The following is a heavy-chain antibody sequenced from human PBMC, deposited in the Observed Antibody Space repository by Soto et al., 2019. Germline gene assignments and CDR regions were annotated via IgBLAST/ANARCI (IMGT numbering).Heavy chain of an antibody. CDR3: ARLKVTMIVVGNFDY. CDR2: IYYSGST. J-gene: IGHJ4*02. Sequence: SETLSLTCTVSGGSISSSSYYWVWIRQPPGKGPEWIGSIYYSGSTYYNPSLKSRVTISVDTSKNQFSLKLSSVTAADTAVYYCARLKVTMIVVGNFDYWGQGTLVTVSS. D-gene: IGHD3-22*01. CDR1: GGSISSSSYY. V-gene: IGHV4-39*01.